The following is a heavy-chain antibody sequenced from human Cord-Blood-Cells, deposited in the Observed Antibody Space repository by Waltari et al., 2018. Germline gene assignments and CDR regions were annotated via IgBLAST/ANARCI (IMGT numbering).Heavy chain of an antibody. Sequence: QVQLVQSGAEVKKPGSSVKVSCKASGGTFSSYAISWVRQAPGQGLEWMGGIIPICGTANYAQKFKGRVTITADESTSTAYMELSSLRSEDTAVYYCVRAERIYSSSSLPCDYWGQGTLVTVSS. CDR1: GGTFSSYA. J-gene: IGHJ4*02. D-gene: IGHD6-6*01. CDR2: IIPICGTA. CDR3: VRAERIYSSSSLPCDY. V-gene: IGHV1-69*01.